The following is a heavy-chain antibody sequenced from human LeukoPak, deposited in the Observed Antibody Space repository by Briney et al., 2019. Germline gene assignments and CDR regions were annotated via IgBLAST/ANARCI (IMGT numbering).Heavy chain of an antibody. V-gene: IGHV3-7*01. Sequence: GRSLRLSCAASGFTFSSYWMSWVRQAPGKGLEWVANIKQDGSEKYYVDSVKGRFTISRDNAKNSLYLQMNSLRAEGTAVYYCAREGYYDFWSGSSYYFDYWGQGTLVTVSS. CDR2: IKQDGSEK. J-gene: IGHJ4*02. CDR1: GFTFSSYW. CDR3: AREGYYDFWSGSSYYFDY. D-gene: IGHD3-3*01.